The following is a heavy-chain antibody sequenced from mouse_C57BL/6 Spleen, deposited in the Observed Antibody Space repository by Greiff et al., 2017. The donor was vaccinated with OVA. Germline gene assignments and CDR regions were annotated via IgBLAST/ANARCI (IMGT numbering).Heavy chain of an antibody. CDR2: INYDGSST. CDR3: ARALEDYDEGFAY. CDR1: GFTFSDYY. J-gene: IGHJ3*01. V-gene: IGHV5-16*01. D-gene: IGHD2-4*01. Sequence: DVHLVESEGGLVQPGSSMKLSCTASGFTFSDYYMAWVRQVPEKGLEWVANINYDGSSTYYLDSLKSRFIISRDNAKNILYLQMSSLKSEDTATYYCARALEDYDEGFAYWGQGTLVTVSA.